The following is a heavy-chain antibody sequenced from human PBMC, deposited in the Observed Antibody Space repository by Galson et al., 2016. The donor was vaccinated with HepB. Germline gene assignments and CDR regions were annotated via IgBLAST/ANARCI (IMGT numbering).Heavy chain of an antibody. CDR1: GFTFSDHY. V-gene: IGHV3-11*06. J-gene: IGHJ6*03. CDR2: ISTSSSYT. Sequence: SLRLSCAASGFTFSDHYVSWIRQAPGKGLEWVSYISTSSSYTNYADSVKGRFIISRDNAKNSMYLQMNSLSAEDTAVYYCARVSPTATYYDFWSGKYYYMDVWGKGTTVTVSS. CDR3: ARVSPTATYYDFWSGKYYYMDV. D-gene: IGHD3-3*01.